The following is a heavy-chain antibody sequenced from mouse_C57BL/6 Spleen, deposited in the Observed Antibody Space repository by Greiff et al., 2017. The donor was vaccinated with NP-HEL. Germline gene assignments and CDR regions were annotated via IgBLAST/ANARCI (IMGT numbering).Heavy chain of an antibody. D-gene: IGHD2-12*01. CDR3: ARHDGL. J-gene: IGHJ4*01. CDR1: GYSFTGYY. Sequence: VQLQQSGPELVKPGASVKISCKASGYSFTGYYMNWVKQSPEKSLEWIGEINPSTGGTTYNQKFKAKATLTVDKSSSTAYMQLKSLTSEDSAVYYCARHDGLWGQGTSVTVSS. CDR2: INPSTGGT. V-gene: IGHV1-42*01.